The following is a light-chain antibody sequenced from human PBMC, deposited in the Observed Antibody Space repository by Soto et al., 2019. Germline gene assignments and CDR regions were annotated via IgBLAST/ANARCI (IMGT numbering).Light chain of an antibody. CDR1: QSVNSN. Sequence: EIVLTHSPGTLSLSRWEIATLSCRASQSVNSNFAWYQQKPGQAPRLLIYGASSRATGIPDRFSGSGSGTDFTLTISRLEPEDFAVYYCQQYGSSPQTFGQGTKVDIK. CDR2: GAS. V-gene: IGKV3-20*01. CDR3: QQYGSSPQT. J-gene: IGKJ1*01.